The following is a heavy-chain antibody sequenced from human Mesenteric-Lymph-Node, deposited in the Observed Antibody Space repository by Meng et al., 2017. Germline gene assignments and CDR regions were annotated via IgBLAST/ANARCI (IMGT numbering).Heavy chain of an antibody. J-gene: IGHJ4*02. D-gene: IGHD1-1*01. CDR2: ISDRGSNI. CDR1: GGFTFTNDW. Sequence: GESLKISCTGSGGFTFTNDWMSWVRQAPGKGLEWVSSISDRGSNIYYADSVEGRFTFSRDNAINSLYLQMNSLRVEDTAVYYCAKRPYWGQGTLVTVSS. CDR3: AKRPY. V-gene: IGHV3-21*01.